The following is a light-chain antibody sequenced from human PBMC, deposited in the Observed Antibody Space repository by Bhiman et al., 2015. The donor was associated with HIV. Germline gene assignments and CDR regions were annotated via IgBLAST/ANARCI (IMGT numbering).Light chain of an antibody. Sequence: NFMLTQPHSVSDSPGQTVTISCTRTSGTFTSTSVQWYQQRPGSSPTLLVFENTQRFSDVPDRFSGSVDTFDSASLTISGLESEDEADYYCQSYDSNRNWVFGGGTKLTVL. CDR1: SGTFTSTS. CDR3: QSYDSNRNWV. V-gene: IGLV6-57*01. J-gene: IGLJ3*02. CDR2: ENT.